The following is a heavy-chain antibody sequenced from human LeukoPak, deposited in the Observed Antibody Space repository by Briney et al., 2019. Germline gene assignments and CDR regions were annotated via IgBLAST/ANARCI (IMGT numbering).Heavy chain of an antibody. J-gene: IGHJ5*02. CDR1: GFTFSNFA. Sequence: TGGSLRLSCSASGFTFSNFAMNWVRQAPGKGLEWVSIISGYGDSTYYTDSVKGRFTISRDNSKNTLYLQMSSLRAEDTAVYYCARRTPARRYFEPKERWFDPWGQGTLVTVSS. D-gene: IGHD3-9*01. V-gene: IGHV3-23*01. CDR3: ARRTPARRYFEPKERWFDP. CDR2: ISGYGDST.